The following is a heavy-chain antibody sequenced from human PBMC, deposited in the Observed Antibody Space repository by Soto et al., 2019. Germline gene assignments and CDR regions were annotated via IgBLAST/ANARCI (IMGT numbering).Heavy chain of an antibody. Sequence: SGNIELSCAVSGGCISSSNWWCGVRWPPGKGLEWIGEIYHSGSTNYNPSLKSGVTISVDKSKNQFSLKLSSVTAADTAVYYCARTVYDRSIALGFDAGRQSTLVP. V-gene: IGHV4-4*02. CDR1: GGCISSSNW. J-gene: IGHJ5*02. CDR3: ARTVYDRSIALGFDA. D-gene: IGHD3-22*01. CDR2: IYHSGST.